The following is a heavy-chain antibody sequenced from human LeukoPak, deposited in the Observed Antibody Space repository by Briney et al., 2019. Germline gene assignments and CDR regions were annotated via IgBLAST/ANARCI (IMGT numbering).Heavy chain of an antibody. CDR3: ARGPGYDFWSGYQTFDY. Sequence: SETLSLTCAVSGGSISSGGYSWSWIRQPPGKGLEWMRYIYHSGSTYYNPSLKSRVTISVDRSKNQFSLKLSSVTAADTAVYYCARGPGYDFWSGYQTFDYWGQGTLVTVSS. CDR1: GGSISSGGYS. CDR2: IYHSGST. V-gene: IGHV4-30-2*01. J-gene: IGHJ4*02. D-gene: IGHD3-3*01.